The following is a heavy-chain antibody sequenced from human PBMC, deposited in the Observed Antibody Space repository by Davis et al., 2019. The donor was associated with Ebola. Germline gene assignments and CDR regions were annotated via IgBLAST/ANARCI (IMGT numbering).Heavy chain of an antibody. V-gene: IGHV3-48*02. CDR1: GFTFSSYS. J-gene: IGHJ4*02. CDR3: ARDYDYIWGSYRTPQFDY. Sequence: GGSLRLFCAASGFTFSSYSMNWVRQAPGKGLEWVSYISSSSSTIYYADSVKGRFTISRDNAKNSLYLQMNSLRDEDTAVYYCARDYDYIWGSYRTPQFDYWGQGTLVTVSS. D-gene: IGHD3-16*02. CDR2: ISSSSSTI.